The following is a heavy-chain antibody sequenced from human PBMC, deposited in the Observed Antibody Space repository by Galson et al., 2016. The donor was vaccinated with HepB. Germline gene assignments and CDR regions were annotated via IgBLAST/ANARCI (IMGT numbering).Heavy chain of an antibody. CDR3: ARGGYTSGWYRG. J-gene: IGHJ4*02. CDR2: SYGDGRT. Sequence: SLRLSCAAYGLPVSNDYMSWVRQAPGKGLKWVSVSYGDGRTYYAESVKGRFTISRDTSKNTVFLQMNSLRGEDTAVYYCARGGYTSGWYRGWGQGTLVTVSS. D-gene: IGHD6-19*01. CDR1: GLPVSNDY. V-gene: IGHV3-53*01.